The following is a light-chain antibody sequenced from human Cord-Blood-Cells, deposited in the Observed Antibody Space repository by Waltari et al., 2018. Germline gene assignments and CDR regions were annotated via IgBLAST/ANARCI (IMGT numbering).Light chain of an antibody. J-gene: IGKJ1*01. CDR3: QQYNNWPPWT. CDR1: QSVSSN. Sequence: IVMTQSPATLSVSPAARATLPCRASQSVSSNLAWYQQKPGQAPRLLISGASTRATGIPARFSGSGSGTEFTLTISSLQSEDFAVYYCQQYNNWPPWTFGQGTKVEIK. CDR2: GAS. V-gene: IGKV3-15*01.